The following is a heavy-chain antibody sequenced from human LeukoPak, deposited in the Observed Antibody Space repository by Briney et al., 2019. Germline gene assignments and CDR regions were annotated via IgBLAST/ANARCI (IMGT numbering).Heavy chain of an antibody. CDR2: IYYSGST. J-gene: IGHJ4*02. CDR1: GGSISSSSYY. D-gene: IGHD6-13*01. V-gene: IGHV4-39*07. Sequence: SETLSLTCTVSGGSISSSSYYWGWIRQPPGKGLEWIGSIYYSGSTYYNPSLKSRVTISVDTSKNQFSLKLSSVTAADTAVYYCAREQQLGTYFDYWGQGTLVTVSS. CDR3: AREQQLGTYFDY.